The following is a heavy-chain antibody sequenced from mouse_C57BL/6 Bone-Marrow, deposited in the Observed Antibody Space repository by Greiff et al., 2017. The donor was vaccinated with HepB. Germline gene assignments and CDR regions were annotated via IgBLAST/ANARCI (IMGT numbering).Heavy chain of an antibody. J-gene: IGHJ4*01. CDR1: GFTFSDYY. Sequence: EVKVVESGGGLVQPGGSLKLSCAASGFTFSDYYMYWVRQTPEKRLEWVAYISNGGGSTYYPDTVKGRFTISRDNAKNTLYLQMSRLKSEDTAMYYCARQDGPYAMDYWGQGTSVTVSS. CDR3: ARQDGPYAMDY. V-gene: IGHV5-12*01. CDR2: ISNGGGST. D-gene: IGHD1-1*01.